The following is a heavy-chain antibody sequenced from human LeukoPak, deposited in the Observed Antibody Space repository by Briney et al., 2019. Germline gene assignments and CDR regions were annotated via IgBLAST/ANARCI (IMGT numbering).Heavy chain of an antibody. CDR2: IYHSGST. V-gene: IGHV4-30-2*01. CDR1: GGSISSGGYS. J-gene: IGHJ5*02. Sequence: SQTLSLTCAVSGGSISSGGYSWSWIRQPPGKGLEWIGYIYHSGSTYYNPSLKSRVTISVGRSKNQFSLKLSSVTAADTAVYYCARSYYDFWSGYSNWFDPWGQGTLVTVSS. CDR3: ARSYYDFWSGYSNWFDP. D-gene: IGHD3-3*01.